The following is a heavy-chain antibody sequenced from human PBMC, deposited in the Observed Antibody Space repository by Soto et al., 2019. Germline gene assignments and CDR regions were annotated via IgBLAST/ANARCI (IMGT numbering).Heavy chain of an antibody. CDR1: GGFIRRGGYS. Sequence: TLPLTSAVSGGFIRRGGYSLSWIRQPPGKGLEWIGYIYHSGSTYYNPSLKSRVTISVDRSKNQFSLKLSSVTAADTAVYYCSRARYYSSESHQSYLFSYWSQG. CDR3: SRARYYSSESHQSYLFSY. CDR2: IYHSGST. D-gene: IGHD3-10*01. V-gene: IGHV4-30-2*01. J-gene: IGHJ4*02.